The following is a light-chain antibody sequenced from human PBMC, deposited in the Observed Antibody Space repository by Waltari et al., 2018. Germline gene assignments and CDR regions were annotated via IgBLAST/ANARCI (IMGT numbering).Light chain of an antibody. J-gene: IGLJ2*01. Sequence: QSALTQPASVSGSPGQSITISCSGTSSDVVDYRYFAWYQQPPGKAPKLMIYEVRNRPSGVSNRFSGSKSGNTASLTISGLQAEDEADYYCSSYTTSTSYVVFGGGTKLTVL. CDR1: SSDVVDYRY. V-gene: IGLV2-14*01. CDR2: EVR. CDR3: SSYTTSTSYVV.